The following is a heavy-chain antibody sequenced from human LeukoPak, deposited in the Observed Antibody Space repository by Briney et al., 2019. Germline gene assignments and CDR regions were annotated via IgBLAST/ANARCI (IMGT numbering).Heavy chain of an antibody. Sequence: GGSLRLSCVASGFTFSNYAMTWVRQAPGKGLEWVSAIGGSGITTYSADSVKSRFTISRDNSKNTLYLQMTSLRADDTAVYYCASKGGYWGQGTLVTVSS. CDR2: IGGSGITT. D-gene: IGHD2-15*01. CDR1: GFTFSNYA. CDR3: ASKGGY. V-gene: IGHV3-23*01. J-gene: IGHJ4*02.